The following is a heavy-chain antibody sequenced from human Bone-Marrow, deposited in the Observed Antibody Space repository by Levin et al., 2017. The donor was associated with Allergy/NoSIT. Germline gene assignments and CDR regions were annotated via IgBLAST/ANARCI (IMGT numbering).Heavy chain of an antibody. CDR1: GFTFSSYG. V-gene: IGHV3-33*01. CDR2: TWYDGSNE. Sequence: LSLTCAASGFTFSSYGMHWVRQAPGKGLEWVAVTWYDGSNEEYADSVKGRFTISRDNSKNTLYLQMTNLRAEDTAIYYCARMSGYSYGYVDYWGQGTLVTVSS. J-gene: IGHJ4*02. CDR3: ARMSGYSYGYVDY. D-gene: IGHD5-18*01.